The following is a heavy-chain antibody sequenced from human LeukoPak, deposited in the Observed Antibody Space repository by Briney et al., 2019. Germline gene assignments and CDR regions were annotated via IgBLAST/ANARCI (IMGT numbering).Heavy chain of an antibody. Sequence: SETLSLTCAVYGGSFSGYYWSWIRQPPGKGLEWIGEINHSGSTNYNPSLKSRVTISVDTSKNQFSLKLSSVTAADTAVYYCARVGRLDSSSWYMGNWFDPWGQGTLVTVSS. CDR3: ARVGRLDSSSWYMGNWFDP. CDR1: GGSFSGYY. J-gene: IGHJ5*02. D-gene: IGHD6-13*01. V-gene: IGHV4-34*01. CDR2: INHSGST.